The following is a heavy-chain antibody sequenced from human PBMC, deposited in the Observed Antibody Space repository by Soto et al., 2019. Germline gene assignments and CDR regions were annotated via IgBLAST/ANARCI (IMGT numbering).Heavy chain of an antibody. Sequence: GSGPTLVNPTQTLTLTCTFSGFSLTTSGVGVGWIRQPPGKALEWLALIYWDDDKRYSPSLKSRLTITKDTSKNQVVLTMTNMDPVDTATYYCAHRRGDNYDSSEGAFDIWGQGTMVTVSS. CDR2: IYWDDDK. CDR3: AHRRGDNYDSSEGAFDI. V-gene: IGHV2-5*02. D-gene: IGHD3-22*01. CDR1: GFSLTTSGVG. J-gene: IGHJ3*02.